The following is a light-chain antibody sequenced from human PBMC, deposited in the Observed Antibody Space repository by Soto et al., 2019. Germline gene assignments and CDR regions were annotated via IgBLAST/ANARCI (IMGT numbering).Light chain of an antibody. V-gene: IGLV2-14*01. CDR3: SSYTSSSTSYV. CDR2: DVS. Sequence: QSALTQPASVSGSPGQSITISCTGTSSDVGGYNYVSWYQQHPGKAPKLMIYDVSNRPSGVSNRFSGSKSGNTASLTISGLKAEEEADYYCSSYTSSSTSYVFGTGTKLTVL. CDR1: SSDVGGYNY. J-gene: IGLJ1*01.